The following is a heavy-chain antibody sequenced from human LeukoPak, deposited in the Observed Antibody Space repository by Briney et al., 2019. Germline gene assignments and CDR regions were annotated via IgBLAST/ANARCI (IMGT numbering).Heavy chain of an antibody. CDR3: ARENSGSYSWLDY. D-gene: IGHD1-26*01. J-gene: IGHJ4*02. CDR2: ISSSSSYM. V-gene: IGHV3-21*01. Sequence: GGSLRLSCAASGFTFSSYSMNWVRQAPWKGLEWFSSISSSSSYMYYADSVKGRFTIFRDNAKNSLYLQMNSLRAEDTAVYYCARENSGSYSWLDYWGQGTLVTVSS. CDR1: GFTFSSYS.